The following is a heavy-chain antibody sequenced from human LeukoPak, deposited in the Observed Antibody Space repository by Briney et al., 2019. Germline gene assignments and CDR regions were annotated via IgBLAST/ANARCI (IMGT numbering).Heavy chain of an antibody. Sequence: GRSLRLSCAASGFNFSSYGMHWVRQAPGKGLEWVTVISYDGSNKYYADSVKGRFTISRDNSKNTLSLQMDSLRAEDTAVYYCAKISEPCITMVRTTKSYFDYWGQGSLVSVSS. J-gene: IGHJ4*02. V-gene: IGHV3-30*18. CDR2: ISYDGSNK. CDR3: AKISEPCITMVRTTKSYFDY. CDR1: GFNFSSYG. D-gene: IGHD3-10*01.